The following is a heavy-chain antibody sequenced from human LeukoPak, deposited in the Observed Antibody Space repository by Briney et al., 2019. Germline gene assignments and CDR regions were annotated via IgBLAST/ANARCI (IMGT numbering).Heavy chain of an antibody. CDR1: GFTFSDYY. V-gene: IGHV3-11*06. CDR2: ISSSSYT. J-gene: IGHJ6*02. CDR3: ARAGPEYCSSTSCYAVDYYYYGMDV. D-gene: IGHD2-2*01. Sequence: PGGSLRLSCAASGFTFSDYYMSWIRQAPGKGLEWVSYISSSSYTNYADSVKGRFTISRDNAKNSLYLQMNSLRAEDTAVYYCARAGPEYCSSTSCYAVDYYYYGMDVWGQGTTVTVSS.